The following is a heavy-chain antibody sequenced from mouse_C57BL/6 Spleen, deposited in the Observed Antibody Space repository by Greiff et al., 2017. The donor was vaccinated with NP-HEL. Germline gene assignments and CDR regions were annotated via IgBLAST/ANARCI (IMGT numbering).Heavy chain of an antibody. CDR2: IRNKANGYTT. V-gene: IGHV7-3*01. J-gene: IGHJ1*03. CDR1: GFTFTDYY. D-gene: IGHD1-1*01. Sequence: EVKLMESGGGLVQPGGSLSLSCAASGFTFTDYYMSWVRPPPGKALEWLGFIRNKANGYTTEYSASVKGRFTISRDNSQSILYLQMNALRAEDSATYYCARRDYGSREYFDVWGTGTTVTVSS. CDR3: ARRDYGSREYFDV.